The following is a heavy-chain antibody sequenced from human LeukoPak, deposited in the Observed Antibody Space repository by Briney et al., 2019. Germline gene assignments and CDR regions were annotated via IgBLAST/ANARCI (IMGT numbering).Heavy chain of an antibody. D-gene: IGHD3-9*01. CDR2: IYYSGST. V-gene: IGHV4-39*01. Sequence: TSETLSLTCTVSGGSISSYYWSWIRQPPGKGLEWIGSIYYSGSTYYNPSLKSRVTISVDTSKNQFSLKLSSVTAADTAVYYCARRAQYDILTGSYIWEGNWFDPWGQGTLVTVSS. CDR3: ARRAQYDILTGSYIWEGNWFDP. J-gene: IGHJ5*02. CDR1: GGSISSYY.